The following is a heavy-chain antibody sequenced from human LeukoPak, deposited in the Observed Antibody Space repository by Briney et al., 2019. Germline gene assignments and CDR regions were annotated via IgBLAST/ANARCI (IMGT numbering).Heavy chain of an antibody. J-gene: IGHJ4*02. Sequence: GGSLRLSCAASGFTFSSYAMSWVRQAPGKGLEWVSAISGSGGSTYYADSVKGRFTISRDNSKNTLYLQMNSLRAEDTAVYYCARGGYSYGQYYFDYWGQGTLVTVSS. CDR3: ARGGYSYGQYYFDY. CDR1: GFTFSSYA. CDR2: ISGSGGST. V-gene: IGHV3-23*01. D-gene: IGHD5-18*01.